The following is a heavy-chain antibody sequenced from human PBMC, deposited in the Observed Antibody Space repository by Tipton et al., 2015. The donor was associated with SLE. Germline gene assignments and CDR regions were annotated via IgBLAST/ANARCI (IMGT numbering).Heavy chain of an antibody. V-gene: IGHV3-7*01. J-gene: IGHJ4*02. CDR3: AAGDTRTGAYFDY. Sequence: SLRLSCIVSGFTFSNNWMAWVRQAPGKGLEWVAHIREDGSEKFHVDSVRGRFAISRDNAKNSLYLQMNSLRAEDTAVYYCAAGDTRTGAYFDYWGQGTLVTVSS. CDR2: IREDGSEK. D-gene: IGHD2-2*01. CDR1: GFTFSNNW.